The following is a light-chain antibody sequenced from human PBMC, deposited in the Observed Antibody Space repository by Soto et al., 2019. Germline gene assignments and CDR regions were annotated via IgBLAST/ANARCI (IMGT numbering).Light chain of an antibody. CDR1: VLAKKS. Sequence: SYELTQPSSVSVSPGQTARITCSGDVLAKKSARWLQQKPGQAPVLVIYKDSERPSGIPGRLSGSSSGTTVTLTISVAQVEDEVDYYCYSAADNKVVFGGGTKLTVL. CDR3: YSAADNKVV. V-gene: IGLV3-27*01. CDR2: KDS. J-gene: IGLJ2*01.